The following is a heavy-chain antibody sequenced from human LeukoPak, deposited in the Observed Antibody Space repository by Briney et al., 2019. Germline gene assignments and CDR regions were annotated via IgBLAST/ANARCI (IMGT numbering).Heavy chain of an antibody. Sequence: LSETLSLTCTVSGYSISSGYYWGWIRQPPGKGLEWIGSIYHSGSTYYNPSLKSRVTISVDTSKNQSSLKLSSVTAADTAVYYCARTTEAHSWRTRYYDYYMDVWGKGTTVTVSS. D-gene: IGHD6-13*01. J-gene: IGHJ6*03. CDR1: GYSISSGYY. V-gene: IGHV4-38-2*02. CDR3: ARTTEAHSWRTRYYDYYMDV. CDR2: IYHSGST.